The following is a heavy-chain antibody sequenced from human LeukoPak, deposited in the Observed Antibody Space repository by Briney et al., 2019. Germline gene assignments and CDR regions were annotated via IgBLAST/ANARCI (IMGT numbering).Heavy chain of an antibody. D-gene: IGHD6-19*01. V-gene: IGHV1-18*04. CDR2: ISAYNGNT. Sequence: ASVKVSCKASGYTFTSYGISWVRQAPGQGLVWMGWISAYNGNTNYAQKLQGRVTMTTDTSTSTAYMELRSLRSDDTAVYYCARDLRAVALYYFDYWGQGTLVTVSS. CDR3: ARDLRAVALYYFDY. CDR1: GYTFTSYG. J-gene: IGHJ4*02.